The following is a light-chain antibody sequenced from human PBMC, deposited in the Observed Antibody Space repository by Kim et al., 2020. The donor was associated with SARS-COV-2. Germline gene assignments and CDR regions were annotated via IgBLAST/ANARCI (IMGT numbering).Light chain of an antibody. CDR1: NIGSKS. Sequence: PGNTAKITSGGNNIGSKSVNWYQQKPGQAPVLVIYYDSDRPSGIPERFSGSNSGNTATLTISRVEAGDEADYYCQVWDSSSDHWVFGGGTQLTVL. CDR3: QVWDSSSDHWV. CDR2: YDS. V-gene: IGLV3-21*04. J-gene: IGLJ3*02.